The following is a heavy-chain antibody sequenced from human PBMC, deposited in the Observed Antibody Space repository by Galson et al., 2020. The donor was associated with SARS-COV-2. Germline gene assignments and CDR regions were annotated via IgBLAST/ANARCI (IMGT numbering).Heavy chain of an antibody. CDR1: GFTFSSYA. V-gene: IGHV3-23*01. Sequence: GESLKISCAASGFTFSSYAMSWVRQAPGKGLEWVSAISGSGGSTYYADSVKGRFTISRDNSKNTLYLQMNSLRAEDTAVYYCAKDNPWGGGDSYYFDYWGQGTLVTVSS. J-gene: IGHJ4*02. D-gene: IGHD2-21*01. CDR2: ISGSGGST. CDR3: AKDNPWGGGDSYYFDY.